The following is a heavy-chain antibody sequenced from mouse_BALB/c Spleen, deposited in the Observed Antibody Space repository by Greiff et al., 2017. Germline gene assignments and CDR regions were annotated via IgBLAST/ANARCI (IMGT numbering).Heavy chain of an antibody. J-gene: IGHJ2*01. V-gene: IGHV5-6*01. CDR3: ARHGRDGNYFDY. D-gene: IGHD3-3*01. CDR2: ISSGGSYT. Sequence: VQLKESGGDLVKPGGSLKLSCAASGFTFSSYGMSWVRQTPDKRLEWVATISSGGSYTYYPDSVKGRFTISRDNAKNTLYLQMSSLKSEDTAMYYCARHGRDGNYFDYWGQGTTLTVSS. CDR1: GFTFSSYG.